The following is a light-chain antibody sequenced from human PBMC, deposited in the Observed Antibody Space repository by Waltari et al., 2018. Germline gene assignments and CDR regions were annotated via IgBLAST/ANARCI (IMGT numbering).Light chain of an antibody. J-gene: IGLJ3*02. CDR2: EVT. Sequence: QSALTQPASGSGSPGQSITISCTGTLSDIGTYHLVSWYRQLPGQAPQLIISEVTKRPSGVSHRFSASKSGNSASLTISGLQAEEEADYYCCSFAGSTTWVFGGGTTVTVL. V-gene: IGLV2-23*02. CDR1: LSDIGTYHL. CDR3: CSFAGSTTWV.